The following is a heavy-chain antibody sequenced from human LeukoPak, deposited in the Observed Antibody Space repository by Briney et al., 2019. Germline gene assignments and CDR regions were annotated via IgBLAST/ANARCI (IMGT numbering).Heavy chain of an antibody. CDR2: ISGSGGST. Sequence: GGSLRLSCAASGFTFSSYAMSWVRQAPGKGLEWVSAISGSGGSTYYADSVKGRFTISRDNSKNTLYLQMNSLRAEDTAVYYCAKARSLYYYDSSGCDYWGQGTLVTVSS. J-gene: IGHJ4*02. CDR1: GFTFSSYA. V-gene: IGHV3-23*01. D-gene: IGHD3-22*01. CDR3: AKARSLYYYDSSGCDY.